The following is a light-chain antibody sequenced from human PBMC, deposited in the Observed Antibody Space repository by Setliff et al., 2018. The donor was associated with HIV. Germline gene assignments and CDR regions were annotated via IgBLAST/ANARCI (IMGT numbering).Light chain of an antibody. V-gene: IGLV2-14*03. J-gene: IGLJ1*01. CDR2: DVS. CDR1: SSDVGYYNY. CDR3: SSFTTSSTFV. Sequence: QSVLTQPASVSGSPGQSITISCTGTSSDVGYYNYVACFQQHPGKAPKLMIYDVSKWPSGASNRFSGSKSGNTASPTISGLQAADEADYYCSSFTTSSTFVFGTGTKVTVL.